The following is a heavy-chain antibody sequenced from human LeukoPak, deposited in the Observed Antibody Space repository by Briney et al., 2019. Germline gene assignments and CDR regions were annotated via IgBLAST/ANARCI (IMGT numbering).Heavy chain of an antibody. V-gene: IGHV4-39*02. CDR3: TRSSGFGGYYFYYYMDV. CDR1: GGSFSNNYN. Sequence: SETLSLTCTVSGGSFSNNYNWDWIRQPPGKGLEWIGSLYYNGNTYYNPSLKSRLTISVDTSKSHFSLQLRSVTAEDTAVYFCTRSSGFGGYYFYYYMDVWGKGTTVSVSS. J-gene: IGHJ6*03. CDR2: LYYNGNT. D-gene: IGHD5-12*01.